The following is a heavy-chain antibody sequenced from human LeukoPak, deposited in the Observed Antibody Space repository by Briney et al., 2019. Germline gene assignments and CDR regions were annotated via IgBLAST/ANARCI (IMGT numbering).Heavy chain of an antibody. CDR3: ARDLTYYDILTGYFSRFDFDY. CDR1: GFTFSSYS. J-gene: IGHJ4*02. V-gene: IGHV3-21*01. CDR2: ISSSSSYI. Sequence: PGGSLRLSCAASGFTFSSYSMNWVRQAPGKGLGWVSSISSSSSYIYYADSVKGRFTISRDNAKNSLYLQMNSLRAGDTAVYYCARDLTYYDILTGYFSRFDFDYWGQGTLVTVSS. D-gene: IGHD3-9*01.